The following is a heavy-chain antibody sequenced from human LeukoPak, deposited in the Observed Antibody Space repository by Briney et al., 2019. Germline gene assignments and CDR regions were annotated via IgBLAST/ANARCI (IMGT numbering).Heavy chain of an antibody. CDR3: ARHCSGGSCYSGP. CDR1: GYTFTSYY. D-gene: IGHD2-15*01. J-gene: IGHJ5*02. V-gene: IGHV1-46*01. Sequence: GASVKVSCKASGYTFTSYYMHWVRQAPGQGLWWMGIINPSGGSTSYAQKFQGRVTMTRDTSTSTVYMELSSLRSEGTAVYYCARHCSGGSCYSGPGGQGTLVTVSS. CDR2: INPSGGST.